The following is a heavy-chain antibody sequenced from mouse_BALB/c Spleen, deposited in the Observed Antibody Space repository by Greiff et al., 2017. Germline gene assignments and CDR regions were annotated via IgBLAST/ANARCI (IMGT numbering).Heavy chain of an antibody. J-gene: IGHJ4*01. CDR3: ARDGHGYYAMDY. Sequence: QVQLQQPGAELVKPGASVKLSCKASGYTFTSYWMHWVKQRPGQGLEWIGEINPSNGRTNYNEKFKSKATLTVDKSSSTAYMQLSSLTSEDSAVYYCARDGHGYYAMDYWGQGTSVTVSS. V-gene: IGHV1S81*02. CDR2: INPSNGRT. CDR1: GYTFTSYW. D-gene: IGHD2-2*01.